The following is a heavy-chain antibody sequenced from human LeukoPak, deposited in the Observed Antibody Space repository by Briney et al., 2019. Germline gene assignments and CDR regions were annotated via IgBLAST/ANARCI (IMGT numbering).Heavy chain of an antibody. CDR3: ARDKYGGNSNAFDI. Sequence: PGGSLRLSCAASGFTFSTYWMHWVRQVPGKGLVWVSRIGPDGSSTTYADYVKGRFTISRDNAKNTLFLQLNSLSAEDTAVYYCARDKYGGNSNAFDIWGQGTLVSVSS. CDR2: IGPDGSST. CDR1: GFTFSTYW. D-gene: IGHD4-23*01. J-gene: IGHJ3*02. V-gene: IGHV3-74*01.